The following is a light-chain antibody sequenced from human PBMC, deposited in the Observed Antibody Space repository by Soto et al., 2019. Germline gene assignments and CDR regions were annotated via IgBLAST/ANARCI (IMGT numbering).Light chain of an antibody. CDR3: QQYGSSPQT. Sequence: EIVLTQSPGTLSLSPGERATFSCRASQSVSNSSLAWYHQKPGQAPRLLIYGASSRATGIPDRFSGSGSGTDFTLTISRLEPEDFAVYYCQQYGSSPQTFGQGTKVDIK. CDR2: GAS. J-gene: IGKJ1*01. V-gene: IGKV3-20*01. CDR1: QSVSNSS.